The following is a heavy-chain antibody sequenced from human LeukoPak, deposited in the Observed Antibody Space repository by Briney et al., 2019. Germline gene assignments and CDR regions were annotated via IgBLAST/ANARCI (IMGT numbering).Heavy chain of an antibody. CDR2: IWYDGSNK. CDR1: GFTFSSYG. CDR3: ARSIPTDYGDFEDAFDI. Sequence: PGRSLRLSCAASGFTFSSYGMHWVRQAPGKGLEWVAVIWYDGSNKYYADSVKGRFTISRDNSKNTLYLQMNSLRAEDTAVYYCARSIPTDYGDFEDAFDIWGQGTMVTVSS. V-gene: IGHV3-33*01. J-gene: IGHJ3*02. D-gene: IGHD4-17*01.